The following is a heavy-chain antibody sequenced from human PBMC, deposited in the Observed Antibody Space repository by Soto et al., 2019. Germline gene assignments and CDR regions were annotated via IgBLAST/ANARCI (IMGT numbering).Heavy chain of an antibody. J-gene: IGHJ4*02. CDR3: ARHSSRTRRAFAS. CDR2: IYYSGST. V-gene: IGHV4-39*01. D-gene: IGHD1-7*01. CDR1: GGSISSSSYY. Sequence: SETLSLTCTVSGGSISSSSYYWGWIRQPPGKGLEWIGSIYYSGSTYYNPSLKSRVTISVNTSKNHSPLRRASLTAAKTPVNCCARHSSRTRRAFASWGQGTLVTVSS.